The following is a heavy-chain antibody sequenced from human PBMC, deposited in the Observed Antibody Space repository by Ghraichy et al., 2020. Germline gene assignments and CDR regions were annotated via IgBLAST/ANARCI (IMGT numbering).Heavy chain of an antibody. V-gene: IGHV3-23*01. CDR3: AKGAKRRWLQWLGYFDY. CDR1: GFTFSSYA. CDR2: ISGSGGST. Sequence: GGSLRLSCAASGFTFSSYAMSWVRQAPGKGLEWVSAISGSGGSTYYADSVKGRFTISRDNSKNTLYLQMNSLRAEDTAVYYCAKGAKRRWLQWLGYFDYWGQGTLVTVSS. D-gene: IGHD5-24*01. J-gene: IGHJ4*02.